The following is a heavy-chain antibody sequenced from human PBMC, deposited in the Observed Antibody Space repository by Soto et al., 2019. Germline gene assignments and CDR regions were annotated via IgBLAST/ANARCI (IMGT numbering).Heavy chain of an antibody. D-gene: IGHD3-3*01. CDR1: GYPFTTYG. Sequence: VKASCKASGYPFTTYGISWVRQAPGQGLEWMGWISAYNGNTNYAQKLQGRVTMTPDTSTSTAYMELRSLRSDDTAVYYCARDIQHQRFLGWLSDYYYYGMDGWGQGTTVTSP. CDR2: ISAYNGNT. J-gene: IGHJ6*02. CDR3: ARDIQHQRFLGWLSDYYYYGMDG. V-gene: IGHV1-18*01.